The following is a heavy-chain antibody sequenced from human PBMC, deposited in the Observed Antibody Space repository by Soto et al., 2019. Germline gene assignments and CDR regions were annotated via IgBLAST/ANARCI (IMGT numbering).Heavy chain of an antibody. CDR2: ISYDGSNK. J-gene: IGHJ4*02. CDR1: GFTFISYG. CDR3: AKVWKWELSWFDY. V-gene: IGHV3-30*18. Sequence: QVQLVESGGGVVQPGRSLRLSCAASGFTFISYGMPWVRQAQGKGLEWGAVISYDGSNKYYANAVKGRFTISTDNSKNTLYLQMNSLRAEDTAVYYCAKVWKWELSWFDYWGQGTLVTVSS. D-gene: IGHD1-26*01.